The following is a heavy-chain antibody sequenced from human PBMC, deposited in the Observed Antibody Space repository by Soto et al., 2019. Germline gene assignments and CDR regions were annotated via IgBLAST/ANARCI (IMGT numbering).Heavy chain of an antibody. J-gene: IGHJ4*02. CDR2: MNPNSGNT. CDR3: ARGLPSPYDYGDYVDY. Sequence: GASVKVSCKASGYTFTSYDINWVGQAPGQGLEWMGWMNPNSGNTGYAQKFQGRVTMTRNTSISTAYMELSSLRSEDTAMYYCARGLPSPYDYGDYVDYWGQGTLVTVSS. CDR1: GYTFTSYD. D-gene: IGHD4-17*01. V-gene: IGHV1-8*01.